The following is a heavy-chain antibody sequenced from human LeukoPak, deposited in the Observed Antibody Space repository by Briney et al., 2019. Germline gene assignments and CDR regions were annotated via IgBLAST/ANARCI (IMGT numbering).Heavy chain of an antibody. V-gene: IGHV3-23*01. CDR3: AKDRPVGAPYYFDY. Sequence: GGSLRLSCAASGFTFSSYAMSWVRQAPGKGLEWVSAISGSGGSTYYADAVKGRFTISQDNSTHTLSLQMHTLRAEDTAVYYCAKDRPVGAPYYFDYWGPGTLVTVSS. D-gene: IGHD1-26*01. CDR2: ISGSGGST. CDR1: GFTFSSYA. J-gene: IGHJ4*02.